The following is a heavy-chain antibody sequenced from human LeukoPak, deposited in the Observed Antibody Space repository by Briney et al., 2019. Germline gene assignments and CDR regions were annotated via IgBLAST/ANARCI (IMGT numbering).Heavy chain of an antibody. V-gene: IGHV4-4*09. CDR3: GRRGLATTVFGY. CDR2: IYTSGST. CDR1: GGSISSYY. D-gene: IGHD1-14*01. Sequence: SETLSLTCTVSGGSISSYYWSWIRQPPGKGLEWIGYIYTSGSTNYNPSLKSRVTISVDTSKNQFSLKLSSVTAADTAVYYWGRRGLATTVFGYLGQGTLVTVSS. J-gene: IGHJ4*02.